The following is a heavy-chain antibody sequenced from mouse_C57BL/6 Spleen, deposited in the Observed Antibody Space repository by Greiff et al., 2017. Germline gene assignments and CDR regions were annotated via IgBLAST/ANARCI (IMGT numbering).Heavy chain of an antibody. CDR1: GYTFTSYT. D-gene: IGHD2-3*01. CDR3: AREWDGYPYAMDY. CDR2: INPSSGYP. V-gene: IGHV1-4*01. J-gene: IGHJ4*01. Sequence: QVQLQQSGAELARPGASVKMSCKASGYTFTSYTMHWVKQRPGQGLEWIGYINPSSGYPKYNQKFKDKATLTADKSSSTAYMQLSSLTSEDSAVYYCAREWDGYPYAMDYWGQGTSVTVSS.